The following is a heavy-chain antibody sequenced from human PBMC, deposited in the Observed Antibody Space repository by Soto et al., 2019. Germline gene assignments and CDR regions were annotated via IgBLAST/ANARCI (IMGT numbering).Heavy chain of an antibody. J-gene: IGHJ4*02. CDR1: GFTFSTYG. D-gene: IGHD1-7*01. CDR3: ARDRGGYNWNYPLLY. V-gene: IGHV3-23*01. CDR2: ISDGAGTT. Sequence: PGGSLRLSCAASGFTFSTYGMSWVRQAPGKGLEWVSAISDGAGTTYYADSVKGRFTISRDNSKNILYLQINSLRAEDTAIYYCARDRGGYNWNYPLLYWGQGALVTVSS.